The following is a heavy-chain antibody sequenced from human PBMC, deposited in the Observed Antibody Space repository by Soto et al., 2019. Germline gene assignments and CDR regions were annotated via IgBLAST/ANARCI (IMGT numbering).Heavy chain of an antibody. CDR3: ISEEGTPTSSPWFDP. D-gene: IGHD1-7*01. CDR1: GYTFREIP. J-gene: IGHJ5*02. CDR2: FDPEDGET. V-gene: IGHV1-24*01. Sequence: QVQLVESGAEVKKPGASVKVSCKVSGYTFREIPIHWVRQAPGKGLEWMGGFDPEDGETIYAQKFQGRVTITEYTSTDTAYMELSSLRSVDTAVYFCISEEGTPTSSPWFDPWGQGTPVTVSS.